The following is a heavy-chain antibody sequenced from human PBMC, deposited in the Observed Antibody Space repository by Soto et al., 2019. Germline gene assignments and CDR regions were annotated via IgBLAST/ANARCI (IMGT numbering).Heavy chain of an antibody. V-gene: IGHV3-53*01. D-gene: IGHD2-15*01. CDR2: LYIADGT. CDR3: ATWLLREHAFDI. CDR1: GFTVNGKKY. J-gene: IGHJ3*02. Sequence: GGSLRLSCAASGFTVNGKKYVTWVRQAPGKGLERVSALYIADGTFYADSVKGRFTVSIDSSKNTVYLQMNNLSPEDTAVYYCATWLLREHAFDIWGLGTMVTVSS.